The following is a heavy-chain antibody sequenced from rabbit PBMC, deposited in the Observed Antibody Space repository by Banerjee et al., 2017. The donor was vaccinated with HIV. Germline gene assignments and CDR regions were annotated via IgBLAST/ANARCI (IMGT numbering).Heavy chain of an antibody. D-gene: IGHD3-1*01. V-gene: IGHV1S45*01. J-gene: IGHJ4*01. CDR3: ARHVHFVGSDL. CDR1: GFDFSSSYW. CDR2: TYTDVGSI. Sequence: QEQLEESGGDLVKPEGSLTLTCTASGFDFSSSYWICWVRQAPGKGLEWIACTYTDVGSIVYASWAKGRFTISKPSSTTVTLQMTSLTAADTASYCCARHVHFVGSDLWGPGTLVTVS.